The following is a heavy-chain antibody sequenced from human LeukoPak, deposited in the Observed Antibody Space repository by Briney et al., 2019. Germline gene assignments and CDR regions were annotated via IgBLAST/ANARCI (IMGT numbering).Heavy chain of an antibody. D-gene: IGHD2-2*01. Sequence: GGSLRLSCAASGFTFSNYWMHWVRQAPGKGLEWVSAISGSGGSTYYADSVKGRFTISRDNSKNTLYLQMNSLRAEDTAVYYCAREPVGPRDYWGQGTLVTVSS. CDR1: GFTFSNYW. J-gene: IGHJ4*02. CDR2: ISGSGGST. V-gene: IGHV3-23*01. CDR3: AREPVGPRDY.